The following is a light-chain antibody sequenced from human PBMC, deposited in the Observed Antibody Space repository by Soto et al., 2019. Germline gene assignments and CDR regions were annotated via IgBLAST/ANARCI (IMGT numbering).Light chain of an antibody. CDR2: KAS. Sequence: DIQMTQSPSTLSASVGDRVTITCRASQSITSWLAWYRQKPGKAPKLLIYKASSLESGVPSRFSGSGSGTEFTLTSSSLQPDDFATYYCQQYDSYWTFGQGTKVEIK. CDR3: QQYDSYWT. CDR1: QSITSW. V-gene: IGKV1-5*03. J-gene: IGKJ1*01.